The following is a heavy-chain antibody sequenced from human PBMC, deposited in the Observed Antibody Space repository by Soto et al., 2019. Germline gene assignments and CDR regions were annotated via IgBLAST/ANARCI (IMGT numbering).Heavy chain of an antibody. CDR1: GGSISSGGYS. Sequence: QLQLQESGSGLVKPSQTLSLTCAVSGGSISSGGYSWSWIRQPPGKGLEWIGYIYHSGSTYYNPSLQSRVTISVDRSKNQSSLKLSSVTAADTAVYYCARESTPGWFDPWGQGTLVTVSS. V-gene: IGHV4-30-2*01. CDR3: ARESTPGWFDP. CDR2: IYHSGST. J-gene: IGHJ5*02.